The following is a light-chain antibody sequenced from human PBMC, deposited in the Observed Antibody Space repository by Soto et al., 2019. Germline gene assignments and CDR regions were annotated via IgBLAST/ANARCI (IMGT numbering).Light chain of an antibody. V-gene: IGKV2-28*01. CDR1: QSLLSSHGNNY. CDR3: MQTLQTARA. J-gene: IGKJ1*01. Sequence: IVMTQSPLSLPVTPGEPASISCRSSQSLLSSHGNNYLDWYLQKPGQSPQLLIFLGSNRASGGPDGVSGSESRTDCTLKMSRVEAEDVGVYYCMQTLQTARAFGQGTKVEIK. CDR2: LGS.